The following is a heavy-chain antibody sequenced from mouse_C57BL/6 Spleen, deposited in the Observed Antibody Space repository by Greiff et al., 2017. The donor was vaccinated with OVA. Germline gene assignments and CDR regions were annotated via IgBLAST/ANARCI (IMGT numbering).Heavy chain of an antibody. CDR2: IHPNSGST. CDR1: GYTFTSYW. D-gene: IGHD2-4*01. Sequence: QVQLQQPGAELVKPGASVKLSCKASGYTFTSYWMHWVKQRPGQGLEWIGMIHPNSGSTNYNEKFKSKATLTVDKSSSTAYMQLSSLTSEDSAVYYCAESMITTGAWFAYWGQGTLVTVSA. J-gene: IGHJ3*01. V-gene: IGHV1-64*01. CDR3: AESMITTGAWFAY.